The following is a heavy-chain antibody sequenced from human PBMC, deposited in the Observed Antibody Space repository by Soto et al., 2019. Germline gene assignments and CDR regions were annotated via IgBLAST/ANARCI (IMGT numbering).Heavy chain of an antibody. D-gene: IGHD5-18*01. CDR3: GRGGSDSPMAPGY. CDR2: INPDGSAT. V-gene: IGHV3-74*01. CDR1: GFTFSSYW. J-gene: IGHJ4*02. Sequence: GGSLRLSCSSSGFTFSSYWMHWVRQAPGKGLVWVSRINPDGSATNYADSVKGRFTISRDNAKNTLYLQMNSLRAEDTAVFYCGRGGSDSPMAPGYWGQGTLVTVSS.